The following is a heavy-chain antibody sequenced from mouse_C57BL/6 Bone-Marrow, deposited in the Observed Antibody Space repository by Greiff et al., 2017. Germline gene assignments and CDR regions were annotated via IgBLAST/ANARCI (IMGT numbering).Heavy chain of an antibody. CDR3: ARRESTTVVAHWYFDV. D-gene: IGHD1-1*01. V-gene: IGHV1-85*01. Sequence: QVQLKQSGPELVKPGASVKLYCKASGYTFTSYDINWVKQRPGQGLEWIGWIYPRDGSTKYNEKFKGKATLTVDTSSSTAYMELHSLTSEDSAVYFCARRESTTVVAHWYFDVWGTGTTGTVSS. J-gene: IGHJ1*03. CDR2: IYPRDGST. CDR1: GYTFTSYD.